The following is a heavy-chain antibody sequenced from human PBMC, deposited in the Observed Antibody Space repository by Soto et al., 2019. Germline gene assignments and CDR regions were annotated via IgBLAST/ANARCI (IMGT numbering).Heavy chain of an antibody. J-gene: IGHJ6*02. CDR3: ARDRGAVATFYGMDV. CDR2: IWYDGSNK. CDR1: GFTFSSYG. D-gene: IGHD5-12*01. Sequence: QVQLVESGGGVVQPGRSLRLSCAASGFTFSSYGMHWVRQAPGEGLEWVAVIWYDGSNKYYADSVKGRFTISRDNSKNTLYLQMNSLRAEDTAVYYSARDRGAVATFYGMDVWGQGTTVTVSS. V-gene: IGHV3-33*01.